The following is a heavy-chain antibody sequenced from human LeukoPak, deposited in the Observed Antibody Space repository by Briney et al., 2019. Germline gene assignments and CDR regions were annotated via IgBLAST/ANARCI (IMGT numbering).Heavy chain of an antibody. Sequence: PGGSLRLSCAASGFTFSSYWMSWVRQAPGKGLEWVASIKQDGSEKYYVDSVKGRFTISRDNAKNSLYLQMNSLRAEDTAVYYCARGHCSGGSCNRYYFDYWGQGTLVTVSS. CDR3: ARGHCSGGSCNRYYFDY. V-gene: IGHV3-7*01. J-gene: IGHJ4*02. CDR1: GFTFSSYW. D-gene: IGHD2-15*01. CDR2: IKQDGSEK.